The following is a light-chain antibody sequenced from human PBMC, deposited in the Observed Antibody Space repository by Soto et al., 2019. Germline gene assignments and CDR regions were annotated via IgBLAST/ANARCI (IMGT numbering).Light chain of an antibody. CDR2: DVN. Sequence: QSVLTQPPSASGSRGQSVTISCTGTSSDVGAYHYVSWYQHHPGKAPKVVIYDVNRRPSGVPNRFSGSKSGNTASLTVSGLQAEDEAHYYCSSYAGNNNYVFGNGTKANV. J-gene: IGLJ1*01. CDR3: SSYAGNNNYV. V-gene: IGLV2-8*01. CDR1: SSDVGAYHY.